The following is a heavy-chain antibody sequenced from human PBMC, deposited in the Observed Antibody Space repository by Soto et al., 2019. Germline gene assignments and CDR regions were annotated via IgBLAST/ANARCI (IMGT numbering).Heavy chain of an antibody. CDR2: ISRSGGNT. V-gene: IGHV3-23*01. D-gene: IGHD3-10*01. J-gene: IGHJ4*02. CDR3: ATEEWFGDLLYPAIHS. Sequence: PGGSLRLSCAASGFTFSTYAMSWVRQAAGKGLEWVSAISRSGGNTYYADSVKGRFTISRDNTKNTPYLQMSSLRADDTAVYYCATEEWFGDLLYPAIHSWGQGTMVTVSS. CDR1: GFTFSTYA.